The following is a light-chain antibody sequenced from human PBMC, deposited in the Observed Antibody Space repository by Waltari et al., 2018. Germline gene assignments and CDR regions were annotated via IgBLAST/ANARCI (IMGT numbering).Light chain of an antibody. Sequence: EIVLTQSSATLSLSTGERATLSCRASQSVSSYLAWYQQKPGQAPRLLIYDASNRATGVPSRFSGSGSGTDFTLTISSLEPEDFAVYYCQQRSNWPRMTFGQGTRLEIK. CDR2: DAS. CDR1: QSVSSY. CDR3: QQRSNWPRMT. V-gene: IGKV3-11*01. J-gene: IGKJ5*01.